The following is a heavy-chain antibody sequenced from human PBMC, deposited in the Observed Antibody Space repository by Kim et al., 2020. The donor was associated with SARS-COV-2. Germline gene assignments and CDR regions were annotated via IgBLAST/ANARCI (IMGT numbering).Heavy chain of an antibody. J-gene: IGHJ4*02. D-gene: IGHD6-19*01. CDR2: INPSGGNT. CDR1: GYSFTTCL. CDR3: ARASVSSGKSFDY. V-gene: IGHV1-46*01. Sequence: ASVKVSCKASGYSFTTCLMHWVRQAPGQGLEWMGIINPSGGNTIYAQKFQGRVTMTRETSKSTVYMELSSLRSEDTAVYYCARASVSSGKSFDYWGQGTLVTVSS.